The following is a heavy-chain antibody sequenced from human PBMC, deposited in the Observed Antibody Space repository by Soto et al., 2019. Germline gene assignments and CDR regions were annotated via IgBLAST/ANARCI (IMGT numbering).Heavy chain of an antibody. CDR3: ARPGPTVAGGYFDY. CDR1: GYTLTELS. CDR2: FDPEDGET. V-gene: IGHV1-24*01. D-gene: IGHD6-19*01. J-gene: IGHJ4*02. Sequence: GASVKVSCKVSGYTLTELSMHWVRQAPGKGLEWMGGFDPEDGETIYAQKFQGRVTMTADESTSTAYMELSSLRSEDTAVYYCARPGPTVAGGYFDYWGQGTLVTVSS.